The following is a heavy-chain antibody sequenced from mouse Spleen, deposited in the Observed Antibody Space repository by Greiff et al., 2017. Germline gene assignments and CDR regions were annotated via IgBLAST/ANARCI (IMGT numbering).Heavy chain of an antibody. CDR2: INYDGSST. CDR1: GFTFSDYY. J-gene: IGHJ3*01. V-gene: IGHV5-16*01. CDR3: ARDRGLTDYDGFAY. D-gene: IGHD2-4*01. Sequence: EVQLVESEGGLVQPGSSMKLSCTASGFTFSDYYMAWVRQVPEKGLEWVANINYDGSSTYYLDSLKSRFIISRDNAKNILYLQMSSLKSEDTATYYCARDRGLTDYDGFAYWGQGTLVTVSA.